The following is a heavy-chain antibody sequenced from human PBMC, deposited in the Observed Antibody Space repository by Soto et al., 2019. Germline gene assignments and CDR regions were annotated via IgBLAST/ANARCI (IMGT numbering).Heavy chain of an antibody. V-gene: IGHV1-18*01. J-gene: IGHJ4*02. Sequence: ASVEVSCKASGYTFTXYGLCWVRHAPGQGLEWMGWTSAYNGNTNYAQKFQGRVTMTTDTSTGTAYMELRSLRSDDTAIYYCARAGLCWGVIISSRHLQIDYSGQRTLVTVSS. CDR2: TSAYNGNT. CDR1: GYTFTXYG. CDR3: ARAGLCWGVIISSRHLQIDY. D-gene: IGHD3-10*01.